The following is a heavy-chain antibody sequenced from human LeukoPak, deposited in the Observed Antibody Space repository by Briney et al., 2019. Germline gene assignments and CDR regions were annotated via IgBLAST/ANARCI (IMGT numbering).Heavy chain of an antibody. D-gene: IGHD1-26*01. CDR1: GGSFSGYY. CDR2: INHSGST. CDR3: ARATSGSYWRRYYFDY. J-gene: IGHJ4*02. Sequence: SETHSLTSAVYGGSFSGYYWSWLRQPPGKGLEWIGEINHSGSTNYNPSLKSRVIISVDASKNQFSLKLSSVTAADTAVYYCARATSGSYWRRYYFDYWGQGTLVNVSS. V-gene: IGHV4-34*01.